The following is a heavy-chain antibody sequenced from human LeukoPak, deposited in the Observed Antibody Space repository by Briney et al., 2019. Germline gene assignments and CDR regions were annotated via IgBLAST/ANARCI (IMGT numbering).Heavy chain of an antibody. Sequence: ASVKVSCKASGYTFTGYYMHWVRQAPGQGLEWMGWINPNSGGTNYAQKFQGRVTMTRDTSISTAYMELSRLRSEDTAVYYCARGGRFVMRYYYYGMDVWGQGATVTVSS. J-gene: IGHJ6*02. CDR2: INPNSGGT. V-gene: IGHV1-2*02. CDR3: ARGGRFVMRYYYYGMDV. D-gene: IGHD3-16*01. CDR1: GYTFTGYY.